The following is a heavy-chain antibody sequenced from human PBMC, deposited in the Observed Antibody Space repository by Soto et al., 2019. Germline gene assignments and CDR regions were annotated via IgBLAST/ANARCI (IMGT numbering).Heavy chain of an antibody. Sequence: QVQLVESGGGVVQPGRSLRLSCAASGFTFSSYAMHWVRQAPGKGLEWVAVISYDGSNKYYADSVKGRFTISRDNSKNTLYLQMNSLRAEDTAVYYCARDGSDDIVVVSGEKRMSTMGWFDPWGQGTLVTVSS. CDR1: GFTFSSYA. J-gene: IGHJ5*02. CDR3: ARDGSDDIVVVSGEKRMSTMGWFDP. V-gene: IGHV3-30-3*01. D-gene: IGHD2-15*01. CDR2: ISYDGSNK.